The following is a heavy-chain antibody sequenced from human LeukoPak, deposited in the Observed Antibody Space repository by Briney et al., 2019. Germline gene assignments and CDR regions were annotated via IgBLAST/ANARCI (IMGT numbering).Heavy chain of an antibody. CDR2: ISYDGSNK. Sequence: GGSLRLSCAASGYTFSSYAMHWVRQAPGKGLEWVAVISYDGSNKYYADSVKGRFTISRDNSKNTLYLQMNSLRAEDTAVYYCAARYAQPPNWGQGTLVTVSS. V-gene: IGHV3-30-3*01. CDR3: AARYAQPPN. CDR1: GYTFSSYA. J-gene: IGHJ4*02. D-gene: IGHD2-2*01.